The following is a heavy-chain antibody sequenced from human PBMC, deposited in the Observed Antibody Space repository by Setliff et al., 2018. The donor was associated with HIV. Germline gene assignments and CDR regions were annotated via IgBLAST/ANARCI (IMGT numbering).Heavy chain of an antibody. CDR1: GGSISTSSYY. V-gene: IGHV4-39*01. CDR2: IYYSGST. Sequence: KPSETLSLTCTVSGGSISTSSYYWGWIRQPPGKGLEWIGSIYYSGSTYYNPSLESRVTISVDTSKNQFSLKLSSVTATDTGVYYCARHRDLPGSSWIYYYYYMDLWGAGTTVTVSS. J-gene: IGHJ6*03. D-gene: IGHD6-13*01. CDR3: ARHRDLPGSSWIYYYYYMDL.